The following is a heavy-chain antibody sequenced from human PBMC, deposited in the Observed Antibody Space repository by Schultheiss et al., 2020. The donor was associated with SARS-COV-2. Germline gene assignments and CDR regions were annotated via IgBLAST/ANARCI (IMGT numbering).Heavy chain of an antibody. Sequence: SETLSLTCTVSGGSFSGYYWSWIRQPPGKGLEWIGEINHSGSTNYNPSLKSRVTISVDTSKNQFSLKLSSVTAADTAVYYCARGPTRRILTGYWMKLTTDYYGMDVWGQGTTVTVSS. J-gene: IGHJ6*02. CDR2: INHSGST. D-gene: IGHD3-9*01. CDR1: GGSFSGYY. CDR3: ARGPTRRILTGYWMKLTTDYYGMDV. V-gene: IGHV4-34*01.